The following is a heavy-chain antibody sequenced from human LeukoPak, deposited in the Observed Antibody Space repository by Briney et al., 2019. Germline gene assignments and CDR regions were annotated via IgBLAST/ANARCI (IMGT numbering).Heavy chain of an antibody. Sequence: SGGSLRLSCAASGFTFSSYSMNWVRQAPGKGLEWVSSISSSSSYIYYADSVKGRFTISRDNSKNTLYLQMNSLRAEDTAVYYCARGARKGDDYGGFFDYWGQGTLVTVSS. CDR2: ISSSSSYI. V-gene: IGHV3-21*01. D-gene: IGHD4-23*01. J-gene: IGHJ4*02. CDR1: GFTFSSYS. CDR3: ARGARKGDDYGGFFDY.